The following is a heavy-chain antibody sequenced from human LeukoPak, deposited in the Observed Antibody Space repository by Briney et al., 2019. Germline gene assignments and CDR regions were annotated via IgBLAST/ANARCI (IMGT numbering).Heavy chain of an antibody. V-gene: IGHV4-59*08. CDR2: IYYTGKI. CDR3: VRRDTGWNYFDY. D-gene: IGHD6-19*01. CDR1: GGSINSHY. J-gene: IGHJ4*02. Sequence: TSETLSLTCAVSGGSINSHYWGWIWQPPGKGLQWIGDIYYTGKINYNPSLKSRVTITLDTSKDHLSLNLTSVLAADTAIYYCVRRDTGWNYFDYWGQGILVTVSS.